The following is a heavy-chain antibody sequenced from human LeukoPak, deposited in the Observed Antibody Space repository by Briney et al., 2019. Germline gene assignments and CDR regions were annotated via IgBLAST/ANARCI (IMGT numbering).Heavy chain of an antibody. J-gene: IGHJ6*02. Sequence: GGSLRLSCAASGFTFSSYGMHWVRQAPGKGLEWVAVIWYDGSNKYYADSVKGRFTISRDNAKNSLYLQMNSLRAEDTAVYYCARDPEYYDILTGYYYYYGMDVWGQGTTVTVSS. CDR3: ARDPEYYDILTGYYYYYGMDV. CDR2: IWYDGSNK. CDR1: GFTFSSYG. V-gene: IGHV3-33*01. D-gene: IGHD3-9*01.